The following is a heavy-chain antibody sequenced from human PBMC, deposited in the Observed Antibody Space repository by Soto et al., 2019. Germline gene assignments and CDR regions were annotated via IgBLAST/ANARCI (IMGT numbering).Heavy chain of an antibody. D-gene: IGHD6-19*01. Sequence: ASVKVSCKASGYTFTSYAMHWVRQAPGQRLEWMGWINAGNGNTKYSQKFQGGVTITRDTSASTAYMELSSLRSEDTAVYYCARDLSGWFGGYYYYYMDVWGKGTTVTVSS. CDR3: ARDLSGWFGGYYYYYMDV. CDR1: GYTFTSYA. V-gene: IGHV1-3*01. CDR2: INAGNGNT. J-gene: IGHJ6*03.